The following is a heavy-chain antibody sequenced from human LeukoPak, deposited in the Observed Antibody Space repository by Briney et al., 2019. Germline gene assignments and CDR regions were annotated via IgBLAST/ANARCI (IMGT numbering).Heavy chain of an antibody. Sequence: PGGSLRLSCAASGFTFSSYAMSWVRQAPGKGLEWVSAISGSGGSTYYADSVKGRFTISRDNAKNSLYLQMNSLRAEDTAVYYCASAYGGYNFDYWGQGTLVTVSS. CDR3: ASAYGGYNFDY. V-gene: IGHV3-23*01. J-gene: IGHJ4*02. CDR1: GFTFSSYA. CDR2: ISGSGGST. D-gene: IGHD5-24*01.